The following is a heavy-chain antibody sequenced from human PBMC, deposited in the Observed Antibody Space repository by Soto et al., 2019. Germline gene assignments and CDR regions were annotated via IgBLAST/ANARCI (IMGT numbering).Heavy chain of an antibody. CDR2: IYYSGST. CDR1: CGSISSGDYY. V-gene: IGHV4-30-4*01. CDR3: ARAGSRQQLVNWFDP. D-gene: IGHD6-13*01. J-gene: IGHJ5*02. Sequence: SETLSLTCTVSCGSISSGDYYWSWIRQPPGKGLEWIGYIYYSGSTYYNPSLKSRVTISVDTSKNQFSLKLSSVTAADTAVYYCARAGSRQQLVNWFDPWGQGTLVTVS.